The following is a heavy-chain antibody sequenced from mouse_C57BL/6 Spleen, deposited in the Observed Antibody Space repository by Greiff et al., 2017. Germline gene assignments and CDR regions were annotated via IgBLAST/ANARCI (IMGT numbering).Heavy chain of an antibody. Sequence: QVQLKQSGAELARPGASVKLSCKASGYTFTSYGISWVKQRTGQGLEWIGEIYPRSGNTYYNEKFKGKATLTADKSSSTAYMELRSLTSEDSAVYFCARYQLGYSNYYFDYWGQGTTLTVSS. J-gene: IGHJ2*01. D-gene: IGHD2-5*01. CDR3: ARYQLGYSNYYFDY. CDR2: IYPRSGNT. CDR1: GYTFTSYG. V-gene: IGHV1-81*01.